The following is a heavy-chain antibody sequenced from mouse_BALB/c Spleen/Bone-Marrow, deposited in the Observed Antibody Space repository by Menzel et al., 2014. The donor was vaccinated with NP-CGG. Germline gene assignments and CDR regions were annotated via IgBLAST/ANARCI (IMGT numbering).Heavy chain of an antibody. Sequence: QVHVKQSGAELVRPGTSVKVSCKASGYAFNNYLIEWVKQRPGQGLEWIGVINPGSGGTKYNEKFKGKATLTADKSSSTAYMQLSSLTSDDSAVYFCARCLTGTSAMDYWGQGTSVTVSS. V-gene: IGHV1-54*01. J-gene: IGHJ4*01. CDR1: GYAFNNYL. CDR3: ARCLTGTSAMDY. CDR2: INPGSGGT. D-gene: IGHD4-1*01.